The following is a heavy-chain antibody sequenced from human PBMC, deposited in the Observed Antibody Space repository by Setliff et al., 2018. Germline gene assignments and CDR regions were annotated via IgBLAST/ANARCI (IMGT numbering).Heavy chain of an antibody. D-gene: IGHD1-1*01. J-gene: IGHJ4*02. CDR2: IYHDGND. CDR3: AKGGGRYHSDS. V-gene: IGHV4-59*12. Sequence: SETLSLTCTVSGGSINSYYWSWIRQPPGKGLEWIGEIYHDGNDKYTPSVHYSPSLKSRVTISIDKSNNQFSLKLTSMTAADTAVYYCAKGGGRYHSDSWGQGILVTVSS. CDR1: GGSINSYY.